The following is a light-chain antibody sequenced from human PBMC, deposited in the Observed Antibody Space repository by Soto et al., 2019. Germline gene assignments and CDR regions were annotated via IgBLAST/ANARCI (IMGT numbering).Light chain of an antibody. Sequence: QSVLTQPPSASGTPGQRVTISCSGGISNIGTHSVSWHQQLPGTAPKLLIYRNDQRPSGVPDRFSGSKSGTSVSLAISGLRSGDEADYYCVTWDDSLSARVFGGGTKLTVL. CDR1: ISNIGTHS. CDR2: RND. J-gene: IGLJ3*02. V-gene: IGLV1-47*01. CDR3: VTWDDSLSARV.